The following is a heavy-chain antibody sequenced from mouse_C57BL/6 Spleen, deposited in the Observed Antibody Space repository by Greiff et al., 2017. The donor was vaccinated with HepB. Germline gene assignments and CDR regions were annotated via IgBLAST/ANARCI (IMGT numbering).Heavy chain of an antibody. J-gene: IGHJ2*01. V-gene: IGHV1-52*01. CDR3: ASGGYSNYEGPFDY. CDR1: GYTFTSYW. D-gene: IGHD2-5*01. CDR2: IDPSDSET. Sequence: VQLQQSGAELVRPGSSVKLSCKASGYTFTSYWMHWVKQRPIQGLEWIGNIDPSDSETHYNQKFKDKATLTVDKSSSTAYMQLSSLTSEDSAVYYGASGGYSNYEGPFDYWGQGTTLTVSS.